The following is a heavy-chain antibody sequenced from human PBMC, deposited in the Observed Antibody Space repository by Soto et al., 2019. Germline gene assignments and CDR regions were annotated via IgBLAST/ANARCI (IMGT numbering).Heavy chain of an antibody. Sequence: QVQLVQSGAEVKKPGASVKVSCKGSGFTFSNYGFNWVRQAPGQGLEWVGWVSAYNGYTKSAQNFQDRLIMTTDTSKKTAYRALRGLRPDDTALYYCARGTSIAVHEGPWGQGTLVTVSS. CDR1: GFTFSNYG. CDR3: ARGTSIAVHEGP. D-gene: IGHD3-3*02. J-gene: IGHJ1*01. V-gene: IGHV1-18*01. CDR2: VSAYNGYT.